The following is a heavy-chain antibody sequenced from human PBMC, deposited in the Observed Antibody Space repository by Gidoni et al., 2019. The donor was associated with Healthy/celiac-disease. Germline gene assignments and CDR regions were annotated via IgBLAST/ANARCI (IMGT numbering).Heavy chain of an antibody. Sequence: VQLQQRVAGPLKSSETLSLTCAAHGGSLSDYYWSWIRQPPGKGLEWIGEISRSGSTNSNPSLKSRVTISVVTSKNQFSLKLSSVTAADTAVYYCARGSPPRKGYFDLWGRGTLVTVSS. V-gene: IGHV4-34*01. CDR3: ARGSPPRKGYFDL. J-gene: IGHJ2*01. CDR2: ISRSGST. CDR1: GGSLSDYY.